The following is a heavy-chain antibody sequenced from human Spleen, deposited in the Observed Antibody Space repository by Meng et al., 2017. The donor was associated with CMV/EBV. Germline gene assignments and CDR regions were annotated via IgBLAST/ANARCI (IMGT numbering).Heavy chain of an antibody. J-gene: IGHJ4*02. V-gene: IGHV1-46*01. Sequence: HWVRQAPGLWLAWMGLLDHTGGDKNYAQKFRGRVTMTRDTSTTTVYMELSSLISEDTAVYYCARDPLDITIFAAGGDYFDYWGQGTLVTVSS. CDR3: ARDPLDITIFAAGGDYFDY. D-gene: IGHD3-3*01. CDR2: LDHTGGDK.